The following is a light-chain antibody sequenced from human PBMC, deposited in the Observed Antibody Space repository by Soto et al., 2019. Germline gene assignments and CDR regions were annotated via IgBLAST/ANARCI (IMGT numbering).Light chain of an antibody. J-gene: IGKJ1*01. V-gene: IGKV1-27*01. CDR3: QKYDSAPET. CDR1: QGISSS. CDR2: AAS. Sequence: DIQMTQSPSSLSASVGDRVTITCRASQGISSSLAWYQQKPGKVPKVLIYAASTLQSGVPSRFSGSGSGTEFSLTISNLQPEDVATYYCQKYDSAPETFGQGTKV.